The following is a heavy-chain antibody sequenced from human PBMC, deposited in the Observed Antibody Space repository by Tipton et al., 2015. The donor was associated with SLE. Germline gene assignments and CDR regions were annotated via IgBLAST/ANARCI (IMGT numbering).Heavy chain of an antibody. D-gene: IGHD6-6*01. CDR3: AKGEAAPPFNWFVP. CDR2: IRYDGSNK. CDR1: GFTFSSYG. J-gene: IGHJ5*02. V-gene: IGHV3-30*02. Sequence: SLRLSCAASGFTFSSYGMHWVRQAPGKGLEWVAFIRYDGSNKYYADSVKGRFTISRDNSKNTLYLQMNSLRAEDTAVYYCAKGEAAPPFNWFVPWGQGTLVTVSS.